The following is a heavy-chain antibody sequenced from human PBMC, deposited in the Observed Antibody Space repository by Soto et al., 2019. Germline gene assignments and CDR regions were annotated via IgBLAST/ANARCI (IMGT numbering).Heavy chain of an antibody. J-gene: IGHJ4*02. D-gene: IGHD3-10*01. Sequence: TLSLTCSVSGDSINSRYWSWIRQPPGKGLEWIGYIDYVGSTNYAPSLQSRVTMSVDTSKNQVSLKLRYVTAADTAVYYCVRQRGNYFDFWGQGTLVTVSS. CDR1: GDSINSRY. CDR3: VRQRGNYFDF. CDR2: IDYVGST. V-gene: IGHV4-59*11.